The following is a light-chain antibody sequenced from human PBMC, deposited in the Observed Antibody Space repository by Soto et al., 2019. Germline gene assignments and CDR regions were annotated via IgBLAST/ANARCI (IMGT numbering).Light chain of an antibody. Sequence: ETVLTQSPGTLSLSPGERTTLSCRASQSVSSNLAWYQQRPGQAPRLLIYDIFTRATGVPTRISGSGSGTEFTLTISSLQSEDFAVYYCQQYNSWPLTFGGGTKVDIK. J-gene: IGKJ4*01. V-gene: IGKV3D-15*01. CDR2: DIF. CDR1: QSVSSN. CDR3: QQYNSWPLT.